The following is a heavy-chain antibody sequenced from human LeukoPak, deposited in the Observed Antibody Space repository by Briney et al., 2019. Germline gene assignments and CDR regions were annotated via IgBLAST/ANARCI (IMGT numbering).Heavy chain of an antibody. J-gene: IGHJ4*02. D-gene: IGHD2/OR15-2a*01. Sequence: PSETLSLTCTVSGGSLSNYYWNWIRQPAGKELEWIGRILPGGQTTYNPSLKSRVTMSLDTSKNQVSLKLNSVTDADTAVYYCTRGREYGDYLDYWGQGTLVTVSS. CDR3: TRGREYGDYLDY. CDR2: ILPGGQT. V-gene: IGHV4-4*07. CDR1: GGSLSNYY.